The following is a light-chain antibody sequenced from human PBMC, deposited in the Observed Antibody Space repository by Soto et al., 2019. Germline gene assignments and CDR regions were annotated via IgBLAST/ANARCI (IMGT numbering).Light chain of an antibody. CDR2: VAS. CDR1: QTISTW. Sequence: DIQMTQSPSTLSASVGDRVTLTCRASQTISTWLAWYQQKPGKAPKLLLYVASSLQTGVPSRFSGSGSGTEFTLTISSLQPDDFATYYCQQYNSYSYTFGQGTKLEIK. CDR3: QQYNSYSYT. J-gene: IGKJ2*01. V-gene: IGKV1-5*01.